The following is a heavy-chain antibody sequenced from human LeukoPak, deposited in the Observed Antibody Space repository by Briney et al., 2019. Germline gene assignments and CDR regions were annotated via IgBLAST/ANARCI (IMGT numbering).Heavy chain of an antibody. CDR3: TRGNFWSGFYGMDV. J-gene: IGHJ6*02. V-gene: IGHV3-72*01. CDR2: IRTKAKSYTT. CDR1: GFTFSDHY. Sequence: GGSLRLSCAGSGFTFSDHYMDWVRQAPGKGLEWVSRIRTKAKSYTTEYAASVKGRFTISRDDSKNALYLQMNSLKTEDTAVYYCTRGNFWSGFYGMDVWGQGTTVIVSS. D-gene: IGHD3-3*01.